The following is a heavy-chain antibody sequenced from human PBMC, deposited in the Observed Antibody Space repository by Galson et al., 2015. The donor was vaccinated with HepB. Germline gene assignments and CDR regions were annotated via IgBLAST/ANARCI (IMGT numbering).Heavy chain of an antibody. V-gene: IGHV3-73*01. Sequence: SLRLSCAASGFTFSGSAMHWVRQASGKGLEWVGRIRSKANSYATAYAASVKGRFTISRDDSKNTAYLQMNSLKTEDTAVYYCTPGIAAAGEHWGQGTLVTVSS. CDR1: GFTFSGSA. J-gene: IGHJ1*01. CDR2: IRSKANSYAT. CDR3: TPGIAAAGEH. D-gene: IGHD6-13*01.